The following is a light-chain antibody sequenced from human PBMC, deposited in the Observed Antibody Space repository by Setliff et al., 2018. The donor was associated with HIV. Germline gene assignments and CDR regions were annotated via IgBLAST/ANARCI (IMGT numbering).Light chain of an antibody. CDR2: QAT. CDR3: CSNSGSNTYV. Sequence: QSALTQPASVSGSPGQSITISCTGTSSDIGRYNLVSWYQQDPGKAPKLMIYQATKRPSGVSNRFSGSKSGNTASLTISGLQAEDEADYYCCSNSGSNTYVFGSGTKVTV. V-gene: IGLV2-23*01. J-gene: IGLJ1*01. CDR1: SSDIGRYNL.